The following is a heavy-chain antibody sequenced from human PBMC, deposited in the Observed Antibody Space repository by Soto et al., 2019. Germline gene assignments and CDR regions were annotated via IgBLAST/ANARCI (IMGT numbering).Heavy chain of an antibody. CDR3: AREDFGVFSVAYFDY. V-gene: IGHV3-74*01. J-gene: IGHJ4*02. CDR2: INTDGSST. Sequence: EVQLVESGGGLVQPGGSLRLSCAASGFSFSSKWMHWVRHAPGKGLVWVSRINTDGSSTSHADFVKGRFTISRDNAKNTLYLQMYSLRTEDTAVYYCAREDFGVFSVAYFDYWGQGTLVTVSS. D-gene: IGHD3-3*01. CDR1: GFSFSSKW.